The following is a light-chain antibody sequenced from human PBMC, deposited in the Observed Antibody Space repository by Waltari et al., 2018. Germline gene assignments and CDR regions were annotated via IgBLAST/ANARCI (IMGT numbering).Light chain of an antibody. Sequence: QSALTQPPSASGSPGQSVTISCTGTSSDVGGYNYVSWYQQHPGKAPKLMIYEVSKRPSGLPGRFSGSKSGNTASLTVSGLQAEDEAEYYCSSYAGSNNFVFGTGTKVTVL. CDR1: SSDVGGYNY. CDR2: EVS. CDR3: SSYAGSNNFV. J-gene: IGLJ1*01. V-gene: IGLV2-8*01.